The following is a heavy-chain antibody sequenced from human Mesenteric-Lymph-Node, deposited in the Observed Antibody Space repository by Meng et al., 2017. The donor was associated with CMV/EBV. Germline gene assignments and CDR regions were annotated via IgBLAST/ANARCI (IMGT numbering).Heavy chain of an antibody. CDR3: AKDQGAIFGVVPYDY. Sequence: GESLKISCAASGFTFDNYAMSWVRQAPGKGLEVVSGITGGGGNTYYGESVRGRFTISRDNSKNTLFLQMNSLRAEDTAFYYCAKDQGAIFGVVPYDYWGQGSLVTVSS. D-gene: IGHD3-3*01. J-gene: IGHJ4*02. V-gene: IGHV3-23*01. CDR2: ITGGGGNT. CDR1: GFTFDNYA.